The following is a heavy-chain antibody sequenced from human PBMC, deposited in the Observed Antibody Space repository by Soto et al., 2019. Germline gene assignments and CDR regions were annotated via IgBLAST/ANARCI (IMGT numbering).Heavy chain of an antibody. Sequence: QVQLVQSGAEVKKPGASVRVSCKASGYRFTNFYIHWVRQAPGQGLEWMGRMNLDTGGTTYAPKFQGRVTMTRDTSINTAYMEVTNLESDDTAIYYCARDGNFAFRGYSFGFDFWGQGTLVTVSA. V-gene: IGHV1-2*06. CDR2: MNLDTGGT. CDR3: ARDGNFAFRGYSFGFDF. CDR1: GYRFTNFY. J-gene: IGHJ4*02. D-gene: IGHD5-18*01.